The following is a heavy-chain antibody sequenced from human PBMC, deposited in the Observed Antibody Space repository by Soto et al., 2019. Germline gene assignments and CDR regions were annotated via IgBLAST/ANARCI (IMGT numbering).Heavy chain of an antibody. V-gene: IGHV3-7*01. CDR1: GFTFSSYW. Sequence: GGALRLPCAASGFTFSSYWMSWVRQAPGKGLEWVANIKQDGSEKYYVDSVKGRFTISRDNAINSLYLQMNSLRAEVIAVYYCVTLPVGGWYTDAFDIWGQGTMVTVSS. D-gene: IGHD6-19*01. CDR2: IKQDGSEK. CDR3: VTLPVGGWYTDAFDI. J-gene: IGHJ3*02.